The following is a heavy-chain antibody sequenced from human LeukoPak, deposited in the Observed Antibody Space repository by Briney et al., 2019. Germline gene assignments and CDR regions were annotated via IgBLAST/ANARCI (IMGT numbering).Heavy chain of an antibody. V-gene: IGHV4-4*07. CDR2: IYSSGST. D-gene: IGHD2-15*01. J-gene: IGHJ4*02. Sequence: SDTLSLTCTVSGGSFNNYYWNWIRQPAGKGLEWIGRIYSSGSTDYNPSLKSRVTMSVDTSKNQFSLNLTSVTAADSAVYYCARARGRLLLIDYWGQGTLVTVSS. CDR1: GGSFNNYY. CDR3: ARARGRLLLIDY.